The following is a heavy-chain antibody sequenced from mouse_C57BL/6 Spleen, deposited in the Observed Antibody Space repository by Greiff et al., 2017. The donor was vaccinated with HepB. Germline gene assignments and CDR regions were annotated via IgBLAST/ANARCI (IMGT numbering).Heavy chain of an antibody. V-gene: IGHV5-6*02. D-gene: IGHD4-1*01. CDR3: ARDWGRGFAY. J-gene: IGHJ3*01. CDR1: GFTFSSYG. CDR2: ISSGGSYT. Sequence: DVKLVESGGDLVKPGGSLKLSCAASGFTFSSYGMSWVRQTPDKRLEWVATISSGGSYTYYPDSVKGRFTISRDNAKNTLYLQMSSLKSEDTAMYYCARDWGRGFAYWGQGTLVTVSA.